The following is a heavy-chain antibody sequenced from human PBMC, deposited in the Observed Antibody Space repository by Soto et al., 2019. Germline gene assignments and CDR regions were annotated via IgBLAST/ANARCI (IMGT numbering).Heavy chain of an antibody. CDR3: ARGGITVAGRGFDY. CDR2: INHSGST. Sequence: LSLTCAVYGGSFSGYYWSWIRQPPGKGLEWIGEINHSGSTNYNPSLKSRVTISVDTSKNQFSLKLSSVTAADTAVYSCARGGITVAGRGFDYWGQGTLVTVSS. D-gene: IGHD6-19*01. V-gene: IGHV4-34*01. J-gene: IGHJ4*02. CDR1: GGSFSGYY.